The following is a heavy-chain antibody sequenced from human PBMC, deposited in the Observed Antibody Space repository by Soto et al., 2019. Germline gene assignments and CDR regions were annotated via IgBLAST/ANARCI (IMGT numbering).Heavy chain of an antibody. J-gene: IGHJ4*02. D-gene: IGHD7-27*01. CDR2: IYHSGTT. V-gene: IGHV4-30-2*05. CDR3: ARGPSGDKVDY. CDR1: GGSISSGGYS. Sequence: PSETLPLPCAVSGGSISSGGYSWSWIRQPPGKGLEWIGYIYHSGTTYSSPSLKGRVTISADTSETQFSLKLNSVSAADTAAYYCARGPSGDKVDYWGQGIQVTVSS.